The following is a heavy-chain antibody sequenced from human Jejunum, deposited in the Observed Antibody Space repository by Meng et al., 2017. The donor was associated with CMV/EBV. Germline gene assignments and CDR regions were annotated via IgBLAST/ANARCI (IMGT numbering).Heavy chain of an antibody. J-gene: IGHJ6*02. Sequence: GVSVNGNFMTWDRQAPGKGLEWVAVGYSAGMTYYADSVKGRFTISRGNSKNTMFLQMNGLRLKDTAMYYCAAEVAVRNYFSYGMDVWGQGTTVTVSS. CDR2: GYSAGMT. D-gene: IGHD3-10*01. V-gene: IGHV3-66*02. CDR3: AAEVAVRNYFSYGMDV. CDR1: GVSVNGNF.